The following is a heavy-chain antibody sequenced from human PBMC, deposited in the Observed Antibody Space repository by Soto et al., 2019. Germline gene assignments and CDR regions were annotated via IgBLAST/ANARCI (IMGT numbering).Heavy chain of an antibody. D-gene: IGHD3-10*01. Sequence: EVQLVESGGGVVQPGGSLRLSCAASGFTFIGYWMHWVRQGPGKGLVWVARINNDGIDTTYADSVEGRFTISRDNTKNMVYLEMNGLRADATAVYYCARDGSMVRERWFDPWGQGTLVTVSS. J-gene: IGHJ5*02. CDR2: INNDGIDT. CDR3: ARDGSMVRERWFDP. CDR1: GFTFIGYW. V-gene: IGHV3-74*03.